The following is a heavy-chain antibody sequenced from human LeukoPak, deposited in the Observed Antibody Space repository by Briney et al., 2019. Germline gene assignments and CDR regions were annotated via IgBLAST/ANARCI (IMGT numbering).Heavy chain of an antibody. CDR1: GFTFSSYW. Sequence: GGSLRLSCAASGFTFSSYWMSWVRQPPGKGLEWVANIKQDGSEKYYVDSVKGRFTISRDNAKNSLYLQMNSLRAEDTAVYYCARDRGLLWFGESSPLIPDYWGQGTLVTVSS. J-gene: IGHJ4*02. CDR3: ARDRGLLWFGESSPLIPDY. CDR2: IKQDGSEK. D-gene: IGHD3-10*01. V-gene: IGHV3-7*01.